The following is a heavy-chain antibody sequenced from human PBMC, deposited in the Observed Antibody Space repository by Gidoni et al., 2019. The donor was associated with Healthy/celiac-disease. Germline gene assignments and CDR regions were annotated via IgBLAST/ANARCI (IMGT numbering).Heavy chain of an antibody. J-gene: IGHJ4*02. CDR2: ISSSSSYI. D-gene: IGHD6-13*01. Sequence: EVQLVESGGGLVKPGGSLRPSCAASGFTFSSYSMNWVRQAPGKGLEWVSSISSSSSYIYYADSVKGRFTISRDNAKNSLYLQMNSLRAEDTAVYYCASSGYSSSWYLENWGQGTLVTVSS. CDR1: GFTFSSYS. CDR3: ASSGYSSSWYLEN. V-gene: IGHV3-21*01.